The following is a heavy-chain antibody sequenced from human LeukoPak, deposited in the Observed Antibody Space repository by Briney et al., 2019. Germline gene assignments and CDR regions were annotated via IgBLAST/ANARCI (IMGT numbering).Heavy chain of an antibody. CDR1: GYSFTSYW. J-gene: IGHJ4*02. CDR3: ARPGIVGATTFDY. Sequence: GESLKISCKGSGYSFTSYWIGWARQMPGKGLEWMGIIYPGDSDTRYSPSFQGQVTISADKSISTTYLQWSSLKASDTAVYYCARPGIVGATTFDYWGQGTLVTVSS. CDR2: IYPGDSDT. V-gene: IGHV5-51*01. D-gene: IGHD1-26*01.